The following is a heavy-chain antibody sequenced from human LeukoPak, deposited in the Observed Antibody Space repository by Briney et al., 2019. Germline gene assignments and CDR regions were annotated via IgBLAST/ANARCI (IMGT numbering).Heavy chain of an antibody. CDR2: IYHSGST. D-gene: IGHD3-16*02. CDR1: GYSISSGYY. Sequence: SETLSLTCTVSGYSISSGYYWGWIRQPPGKGLEWIGSIYHSGSTYYNPSLKSRVTISVDTSKNQFSLKLSSVTAADTAVYYCARDGLRLGELSVYWGQGTLVTVSS. CDR3: ARDGLRLGELSVY. J-gene: IGHJ4*02. V-gene: IGHV4-38-2*02.